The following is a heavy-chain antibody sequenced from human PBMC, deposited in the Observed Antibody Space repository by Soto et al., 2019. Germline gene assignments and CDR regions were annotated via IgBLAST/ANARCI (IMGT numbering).Heavy chain of an antibody. CDR3: ARAGCSGGSCYLGYFDY. Sequence: QVQLVQSGAEVKKPGSSVKVSCKASGGTFSSYAISWVRQAPGQGLEWMGGIIPIFGTANYAQKFQGRVTITAVESTSTAYMELSSLRSEDTAVYYCARAGCSGGSCYLGYFDYWGQGTLVTVSS. V-gene: IGHV1-69*01. CDR1: GGTFSSYA. J-gene: IGHJ4*02. CDR2: IIPIFGTA. D-gene: IGHD2-15*01.